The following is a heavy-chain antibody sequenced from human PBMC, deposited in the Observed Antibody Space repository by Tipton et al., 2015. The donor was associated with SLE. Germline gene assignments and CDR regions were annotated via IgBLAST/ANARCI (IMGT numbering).Heavy chain of an antibody. CDR2: INSDGSST. Sequence: GSLRLSCAASGFTFSSYWMHWVRQAPGKGLVWVSLINSDGSSTSYADSVKGRFTISRDNAKNSLYLQMNTLRAEDTAVYYCARQTNYMDVWGKGTTVTVSS. V-gene: IGHV3-74*01. CDR1: GFTFSSYW. CDR3: ARQTNYMDV. J-gene: IGHJ6*03.